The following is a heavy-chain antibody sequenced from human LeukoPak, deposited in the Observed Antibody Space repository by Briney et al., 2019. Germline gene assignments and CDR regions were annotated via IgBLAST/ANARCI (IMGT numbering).Heavy chain of an antibody. J-gene: IGHJ3*01. V-gene: IGHV4-59*01. D-gene: IGHD1-1*01. Sequence: PSETLSLTCTVSGGSISNYYWTWIRQPPGKGLGWIGYSYYTASINYNAAVKSRVTMSVDTSKIQFSLRLGSVTAADTAVYYCARFPKPTVMFAFDFWGQGTMVTVSS. CDR1: GGSISNYY. CDR2: SYYTASI. CDR3: ARFPKPTVMFAFDF.